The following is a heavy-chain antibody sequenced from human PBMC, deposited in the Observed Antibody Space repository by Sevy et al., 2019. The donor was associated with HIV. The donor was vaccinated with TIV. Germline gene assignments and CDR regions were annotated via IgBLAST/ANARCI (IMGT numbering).Heavy chain of an antibody. CDR2: INHSGST. CDR1: GGSFSGYY. V-gene: IGHV4-34*01. Sequence: SETLSRTCAVYGGSFSGYYWSWIRQPPGKGLEWIGEINHSGSTNYNPSLKSRVTISVDTSKNQFSLKLSSVTAADTAVYYCARGWIQLWTYYGMDVWGQGTTVTVSS. CDR3: ARGWIQLWTYYGMDV. J-gene: IGHJ6*02. D-gene: IGHD5-18*01.